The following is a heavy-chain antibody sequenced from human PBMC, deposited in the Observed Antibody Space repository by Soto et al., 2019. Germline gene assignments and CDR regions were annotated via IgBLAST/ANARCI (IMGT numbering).Heavy chain of an antibody. D-gene: IGHD3-10*01. Sequence: QVQLVESGGGVVQPGRSLRLSCAASGFTFSSYGMHWVRQAPGKGLEWVAVISYDGSNKYYADSVKGRFTISRDNSKNTLYLQMNSLRAEDTAVYYCAKDPWFGDLSGNSNWFDPWGQGTLVTVSS. CDR1: GFTFSSYG. CDR2: ISYDGSNK. J-gene: IGHJ5*02. V-gene: IGHV3-30*18. CDR3: AKDPWFGDLSGNSNWFDP.